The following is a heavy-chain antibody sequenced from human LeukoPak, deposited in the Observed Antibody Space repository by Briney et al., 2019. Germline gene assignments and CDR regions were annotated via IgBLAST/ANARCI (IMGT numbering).Heavy chain of an antibody. V-gene: IGHV3-9*01. D-gene: IGHD6-19*01. J-gene: IGHJ6*02. CDR1: GFTFDDYA. CDR3: ARGMEQWLPYYYYGMDV. CDR2: TSWNSGSI. Sequence: GRSLRLSCAASGFTFDDYAMHWVRQAPGKGLEWVSGTSWNSGSIGYADSVKGRFTISRDNAKNSLYLQMNSLRAEDTAVYYCARGMEQWLPYYYYGMDVWGQGTTVTVSS.